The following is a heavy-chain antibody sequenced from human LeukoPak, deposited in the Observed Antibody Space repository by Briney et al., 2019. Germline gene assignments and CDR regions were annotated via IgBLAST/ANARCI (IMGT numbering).Heavy chain of an antibody. CDR1: GGSISSYY. Sequence: SETLSLTCTVSGGSISSYYWGWIRQPPGKGLEWIGSIYYSGSTYYNPSLKSRVTISVDTSKNQFSLKLSSVTAADTAVYYCARRQAYDAFDIWGQGTMVTVSS. V-gene: IGHV4-39*07. CDR3: ARRQAYDAFDI. J-gene: IGHJ3*02. CDR2: IYYSGST.